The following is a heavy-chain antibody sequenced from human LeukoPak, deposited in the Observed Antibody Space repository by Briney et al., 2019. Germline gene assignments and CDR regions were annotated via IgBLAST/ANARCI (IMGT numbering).Heavy chain of an antibody. CDR3: ARGYLQGYFDY. V-gene: IGHV4-59*01. D-gene: IGHD2-2*01. J-gene: IGHJ4*02. CDR1: GESISGFY. Sequence: SETLSLTCTVSGESISGFYWTWIRQPPGKGLEWIGYIYYSGSTNYNPSLKSRVTISVDTSKNQFSLKLSSVTAADTAVYCCARGYLQGYFDYWGQGTLVTVSS. CDR2: IYYSGST.